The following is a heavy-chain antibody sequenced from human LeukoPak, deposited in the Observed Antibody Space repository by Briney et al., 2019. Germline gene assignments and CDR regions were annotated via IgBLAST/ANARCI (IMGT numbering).Heavy chain of an antibody. Sequence: GGSLRLSCASSGLTFSSYAMSWVRQAPGKGLEWVSAISGSGGSTYYAGSVKGRFTISRDNSKNTLYLQMNSLRAEDTAVYYCAKISSIYYDSSGPFDYWGQGTLVTVSS. J-gene: IGHJ4*02. CDR1: GLTFSSYA. D-gene: IGHD3-22*01. V-gene: IGHV3-23*01. CDR3: AKISSIYYDSSGPFDY. CDR2: ISGSGGST.